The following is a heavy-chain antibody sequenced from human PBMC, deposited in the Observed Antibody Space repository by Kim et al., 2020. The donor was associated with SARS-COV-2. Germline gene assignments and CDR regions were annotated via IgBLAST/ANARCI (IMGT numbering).Heavy chain of an antibody. J-gene: IGHJ4*02. CDR3: AREASGSYRDYFDY. CDR1: GGSISSHY. CDR2: VHTSGTT. V-gene: IGHV4-4*07. D-gene: IGHD1-26*01. Sequence: SETLSLTCTVAGGSISSHYWSWFRQPAGKGLEWIGRVHTSGTTNYNPSLKSRVTMSVDTSKKQISLKLSSVTAADTAVFYCAREASGSYRDYFDYWGQGTLVTVSS.